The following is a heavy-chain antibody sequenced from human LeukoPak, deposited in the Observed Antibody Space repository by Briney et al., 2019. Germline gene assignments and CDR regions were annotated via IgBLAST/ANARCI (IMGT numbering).Heavy chain of an antibody. D-gene: IGHD1-26*01. J-gene: IGHJ4*02. CDR1: GGSSSSDY. V-gene: IGHV4-59*01. CDR3: ARGDPVGLFDD. Sequence: SETLSLTCTMSGGSSSSDYWNWIRQPPGKGLEWIGYIFHSGTTNYNPSLKSRVTISVDTSKNHCSLRLSSVTAADTAVYYCARGDPVGLFDDWGQGILVTVSS. CDR2: IFHSGTT.